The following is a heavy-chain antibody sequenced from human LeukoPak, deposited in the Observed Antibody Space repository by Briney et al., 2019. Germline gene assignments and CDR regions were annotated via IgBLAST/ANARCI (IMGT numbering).Heavy chain of an antibody. CDR1: GFTFSSYA. Sequence: GGSLRLSCAASGFTFSSYAMSWVRQAPGKGLEWVSAISGSGGSTYYADSVKGRFTISRDNSKNMLYLQVNSPISDDTAVYYCAKEDYSYDSSGYPYWGQGTLVTVSS. CDR2: ISGSGGST. D-gene: IGHD3-22*01. V-gene: IGHV3-23*01. J-gene: IGHJ4*02. CDR3: AKEDYSYDSSGYPY.